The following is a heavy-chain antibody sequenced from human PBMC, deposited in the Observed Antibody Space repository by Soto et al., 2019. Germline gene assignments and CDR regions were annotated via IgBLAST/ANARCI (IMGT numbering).Heavy chain of an antibody. CDR2: ISYDGNNK. CDR3: ARAGCDGGSCYTLVGLRYGMDV. J-gene: IGHJ6*02. V-gene: IGHV3-30-3*01. D-gene: IGHD2-15*01. CDR1: GFILSTYA. Sequence: QVQLVESGGGVVQPGRSLRLSCAASGFILSTYAMYWARQAPGKGLEWVAVISYDGNNKYYADSVKGRLIISRDNSKNTLYLQMNSLRAEDTAVYYCARAGCDGGSCYTLVGLRYGMDVWGQGTTVTVSS.